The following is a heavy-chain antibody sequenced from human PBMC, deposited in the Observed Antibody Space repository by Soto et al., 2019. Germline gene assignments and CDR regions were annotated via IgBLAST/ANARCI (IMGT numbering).Heavy chain of an antibody. CDR2: IIPIFGTA. D-gene: IGHD1-26*01. Sequence: SVKVSCKASGGTFSSYAISWVRQAPGQGLEWMGGIIPIFGTANYAQKFQGRVTITADESTSTAYMELSSLRSEDTAVDYCASPGQGGSYFDYYYGMDVWAQGTTVTVSS. V-gene: IGHV1-69*13. J-gene: IGHJ6*02. CDR3: ASPGQGGSYFDYYYGMDV. CDR1: GGTFSSYA.